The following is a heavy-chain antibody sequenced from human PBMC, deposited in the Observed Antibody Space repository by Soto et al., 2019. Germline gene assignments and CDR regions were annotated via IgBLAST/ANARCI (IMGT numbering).Heavy chain of an antibody. CDR3: ARDPIAVVGTYQQGRDYYGMDV. CDR1: GGTFSSYA. V-gene: IGHV1-69*01. D-gene: IGHD6-13*01. J-gene: IGHJ6*01. CDR2: IIPIFGTA. Sequence: QVQLVQSGAEVKKPGSSVKVSCKASGGTFSSYAISWVRQAPGQGLEWMGGIIPIFGTANYAQKFQGKVTSTEVESQSTDYMELSSLRCEDTAVYYCARDPIAVVGTYQQGRDYYGMDVRGQGTTVNVFS.